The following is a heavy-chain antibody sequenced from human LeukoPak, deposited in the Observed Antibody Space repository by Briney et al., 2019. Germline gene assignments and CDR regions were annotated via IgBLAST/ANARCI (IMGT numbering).Heavy chain of an antibody. Sequence: GASVKVSCKVSGDTFTSSGISWVRQAPGQGPEWMGWISAYNGNTNYAQKFQGRVTMTTDTSTSTAYMELRSLRSGDTAVYYCARDRGAAAGTGSRSSLHPNDAFDIWGQGTMVTVSS. CDR3: ARDRGAAAGTGSRSSLHPNDAFDI. J-gene: IGHJ3*02. D-gene: IGHD6-13*01. CDR2: ISAYNGNT. CDR1: GDTFTSSG. V-gene: IGHV1-18*01.